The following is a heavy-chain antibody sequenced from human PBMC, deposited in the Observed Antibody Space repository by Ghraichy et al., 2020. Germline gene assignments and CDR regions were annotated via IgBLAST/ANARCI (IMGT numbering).Heavy chain of an antibody. CDR2: ISGSGGST. V-gene: IGHV3-23*01. CDR3: AKAKMAAWNYNWFDP. J-gene: IGHJ5*02. D-gene: IGHD1-7*01. Sequence: GGSLRLSCAASGFTFSSYAMSWVRQAPGKGLEWVSAISGSGGSTYYADSVKGRFTISRDNSKNTLYLQMNSLRAEDTAVYYCAKAKMAAWNYNWFDPWGQGTLVTVSS. CDR1: GFTFSSYA.